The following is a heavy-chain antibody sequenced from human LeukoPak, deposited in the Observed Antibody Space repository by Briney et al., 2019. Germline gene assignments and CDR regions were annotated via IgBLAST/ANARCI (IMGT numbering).Heavy chain of an antibody. J-gene: IGHJ6*02. V-gene: IGHV1-18*01. CDR3: ARDDCSGGSCYSGRHYYYYGMDV. D-gene: IGHD2-15*01. CDR2: ISAYNGNT. CDR1: GYTFTSYG. Sequence: ASVKVSCKASGYTFTSYGISWVRQAPGQGLEWMGWISAYNGNTNYAQKLQGRVTMTTDTSTSTAYMELRSLRSDDTAVYYCARDDCSGGSCYSGRHYYYYGMDVWGQGTTVTVSS.